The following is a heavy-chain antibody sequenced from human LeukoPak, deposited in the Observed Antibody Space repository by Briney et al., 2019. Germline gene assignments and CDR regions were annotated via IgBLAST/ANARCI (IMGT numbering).Heavy chain of an antibody. CDR3: ARVSPESSGYPRGYFDY. CDR2: IYSDGTT. V-gene: IGHV3-66*01. Sequence: PGWSLRLSCAASGFTASSNYMNWVRQAPGKGLEWVSAIYSDGTTYYADSVRGRFTISRDNSKNTLSLQMNSLRAEDTAVYYCARVSPESSGYPRGYFDYWGQGTLVTVSS. CDR1: GFTASSNY. D-gene: IGHD3-22*01. J-gene: IGHJ4*02.